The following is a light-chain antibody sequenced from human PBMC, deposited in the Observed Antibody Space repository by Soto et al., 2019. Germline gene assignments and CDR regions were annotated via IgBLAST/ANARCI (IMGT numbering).Light chain of an antibody. CDR1: QSISSY. CDR2: AAS. CDR3: QQSYSTPYT. Sequence: DIQMTQSPSSLSASVGDRVTITCRASQSISSYLNWYQQKPGKAPKLLIYAASSLQSEVPSRFSGIGAGTDFTLTMSSLQPEDFATHYCQQSYSTPYTLGPETKLAIK. J-gene: IGKJ2*01. V-gene: IGKV1-39*01.